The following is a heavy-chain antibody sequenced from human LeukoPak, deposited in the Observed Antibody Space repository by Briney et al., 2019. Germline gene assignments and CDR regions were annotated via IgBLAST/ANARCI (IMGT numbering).Heavy chain of an antibody. V-gene: IGHV4-34*01. Sequence: SETLSLTCAVYGGSFSDYYWSWIRQPPGKGLEWIGEINHSGSTNYNPSLKSRVTISVDTSKNQFSLKLSSVTAADTAVYYCARLSIGSGYEKYYYYYMDVWGKGTTVTISS. CDR1: GGSFSDYY. CDR2: INHSGST. D-gene: IGHD5-12*01. J-gene: IGHJ6*03. CDR3: ARLSIGSGYEKYYYYYMDV.